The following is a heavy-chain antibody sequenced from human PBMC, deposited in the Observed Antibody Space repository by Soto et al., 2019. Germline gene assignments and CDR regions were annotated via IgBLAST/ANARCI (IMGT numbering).Heavy chain of an antibody. CDR3: ARDPHYDILTGPDY. Sequence: LRLSCAASGFPFSDYYMSWIRQAPGKGLEWVSYISSSSSYTNYADSVKGRFTISRDNAKNSLYLQMNSLRAEDTAVYYCARDPHYDILTGPDYWGQGTLVTVSS. V-gene: IGHV3-11*06. J-gene: IGHJ4*02. CDR2: ISSSSSYT. CDR1: GFPFSDYY. D-gene: IGHD3-9*01.